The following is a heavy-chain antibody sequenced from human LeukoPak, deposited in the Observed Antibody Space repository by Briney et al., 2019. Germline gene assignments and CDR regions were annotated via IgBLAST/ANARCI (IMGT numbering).Heavy chain of an antibody. Sequence: PSETLSLTCAVYGGSFSGYYWSWIRQPPGKGLEWIGEINHSGSTNYNPSLKSRVTISVDTSKNQFSLKLSSVTAADTAVYYCAREGRHSSGFLDYWGQGTLVTVSS. V-gene: IGHV4-34*01. CDR2: INHSGST. CDR3: AREGRHSSGFLDY. D-gene: IGHD6-19*01. J-gene: IGHJ4*02. CDR1: GGSFSGYY.